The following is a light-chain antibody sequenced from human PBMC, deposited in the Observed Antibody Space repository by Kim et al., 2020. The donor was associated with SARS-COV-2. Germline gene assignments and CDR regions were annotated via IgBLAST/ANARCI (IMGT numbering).Light chain of an antibody. CDR2: YDD. V-gene: IGLV1-36*01. CDR3: STWDDSLNAVI. J-gene: IGLJ2*01. CDR1: SSNIGNNN. Sequence: QSVLTQPPSVSGAPGQRVTISCSGSSSNIGNNNVNWYQQLPGETPKLVIYYDDLLPSGVSDRFSGTKSGASASLAISGLQSEDGGEYYCSTWDDSLNAVIFGGGTQLTVL.